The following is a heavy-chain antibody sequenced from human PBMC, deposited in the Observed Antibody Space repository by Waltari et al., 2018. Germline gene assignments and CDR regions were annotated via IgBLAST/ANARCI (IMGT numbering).Heavy chain of an antibody. V-gene: IGHV1-2*06. D-gene: IGHD3-22*01. CDR2: INPNSGGT. CDR3: ALDYYDSSGSSQNFDY. Sequence: QVQLVQSGAEVKKPGASVKVSCTASGYTFTGYYMHWVRQAPGQGLEWMGRINPNSGGTNYAQKFQGRVTMTRDTSISTAYMELSRLRSDDTAVYYCALDYYDSSGSSQNFDYWGQGTLVTVSS. CDR1: GYTFTGYY. J-gene: IGHJ4*02.